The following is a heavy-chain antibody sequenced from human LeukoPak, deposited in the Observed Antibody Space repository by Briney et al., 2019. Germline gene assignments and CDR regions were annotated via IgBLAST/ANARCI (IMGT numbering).Heavy chain of an antibody. Sequence: SQTLSLTCTVSGGSISSGDYYWSWIRQPPGKGLEWIGYIYYSGSTYYNPSLKSRVTISVDTSKNQFSLKLSSVTAADTAVYYCARGEMVRGVINPWGQGTLVTVSS. CDR2: IYYSGST. V-gene: IGHV4-30-4*01. CDR3: ARGEMVRGVINP. J-gene: IGHJ5*02. D-gene: IGHD3-10*01. CDR1: GGSISSGDYY.